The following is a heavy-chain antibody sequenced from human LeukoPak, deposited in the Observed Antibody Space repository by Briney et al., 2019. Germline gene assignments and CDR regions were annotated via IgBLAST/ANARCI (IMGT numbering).Heavy chain of an antibody. Sequence: GGSLRLSCAASGFTFSDYYMSWIRQAPGKGLEWVSYISSSGSTIYYADSVKGRFTISRDNSKNTLYLQMNSLRAEDTAVYYCAKDSTISRIYWGQGTLVTVSS. CDR2: ISSSGSTI. CDR3: AKDSTISRIY. J-gene: IGHJ4*02. D-gene: IGHD3-3*01. V-gene: IGHV3-11*04. CDR1: GFTFSDYY.